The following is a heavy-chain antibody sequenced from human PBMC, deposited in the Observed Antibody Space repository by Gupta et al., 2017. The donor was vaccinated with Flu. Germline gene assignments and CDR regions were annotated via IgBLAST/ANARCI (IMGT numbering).Heavy chain of an antibody. Sequence: EVQLVESGGGLVKPGGSLRLSCTASGFTFSTARMYWVRQAAGRGLEWLGRIRSNSDRGTTDFAPPVRGRFAISRDDSRNTLYLQMNSLKTEDTAVYYCTADIRGPCCMDVWGQGTTVTVSS. J-gene: IGHJ6*02. CDR3: TADIRGPCCMDV. CDR2: IRSNSDRGTT. V-gene: IGHV3-15*01. D-gene: IGHD3-10*01. CDR1: GFTFSTAR.